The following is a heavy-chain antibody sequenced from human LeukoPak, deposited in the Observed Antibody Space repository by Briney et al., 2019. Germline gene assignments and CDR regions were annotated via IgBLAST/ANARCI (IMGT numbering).Heavy chain of an antibody. J-gene: IGHJ4*02. CDR1: GFTFTTYA. CDR3: AKYNSDWYDDY. CDR2: ISGSGGST. D-gene: IGHD6-19*01. V-gene: IGHV3-23*01. Sequence: GGSLRLSCAASGFTFTTYAMSWVRQAPGKGLEWVSAISGSGGSTYYADSVKGRFTISRDNSKNTLYLQMSSLRAEDTALYYCAKYNSDWYDDYWGQGTLVTVSS.